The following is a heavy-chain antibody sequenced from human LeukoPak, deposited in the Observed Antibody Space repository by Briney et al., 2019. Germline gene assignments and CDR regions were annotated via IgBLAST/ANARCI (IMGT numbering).Heavy chain of an antibody. CDR2: MNPNSGNT. CDR1: GYTFTSYD. J-gene: IGHJ5*02. D-gene: IGHD5-18*01. Sequence: ASVKVSCKASGYTFTSYDINWVRQATGQGLEWMGWMNPNSGNTGYAQKFQGRVTMTRDTSISTAYMELSRLRSDDTAVYYCARVDSYGFDWFDPWGQGTLVTVSS. CDR3: ARVDSYGFDWFDP. V-gene: IGHV1-8*01.